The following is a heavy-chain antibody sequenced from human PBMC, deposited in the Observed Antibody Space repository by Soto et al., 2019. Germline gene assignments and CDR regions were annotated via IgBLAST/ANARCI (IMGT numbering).Heavy chain of an antibody. D-gene: IGHD4-4*01. CDR1: GFTCSMYW. CDR2: INSDGSMT. CDR3: VRGKDEYDTLTYSYYDQ. V-gene: IGHV3-74*01. Sequence: PAGSLRLSYAGSGFTCSMYWMHWVRQAPREGLMWVSRINSDGSMTSYADSVKGRFTISRDNAKNTVYLHMNSLRAEDTARYYCVRGKDEYDTLTYSYYDQWGQGTLVTVSS. J-gene: IGHJ5*02.